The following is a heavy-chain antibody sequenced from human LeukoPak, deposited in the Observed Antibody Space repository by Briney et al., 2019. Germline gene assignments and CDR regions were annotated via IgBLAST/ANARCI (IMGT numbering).Heavy chain of an antibody. CDR3: ARVDCSGGSCYFDY. Sequence: PGGSLRLSCAASGFTFRRYWVHWVRQTPGKGLVWVSRINSDGSSTRYADSVKGRFTISRDNAKNTLDLQMSSLRAEDTAVYYCARVDCSGGSCYFDYWGQGTLVTVSS. D-gene: IGHD2-15*01. CDR2: INSDGSST. CDR1: GFTFRRYW. J-gene: IGHJ4*02. V-gene: IGHV3-74*01.